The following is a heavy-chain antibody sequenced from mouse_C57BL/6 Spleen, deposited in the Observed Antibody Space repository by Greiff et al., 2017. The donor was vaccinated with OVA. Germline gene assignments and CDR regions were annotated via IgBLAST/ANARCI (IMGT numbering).Heavy chain of an antibody. Sequence: EVQLQQSVAELVRPGASVKLSCTASGFNIKNTYMHWVKQRPEQGLEWIGRIDPANGNTKYAPKFQGKATITADTSSNTAYLQLSSLTTEDTAIYCCARSGTAQATWFAYWGQGTLVTVSA. V-gene: IGHV14-3*01. D-gene: IGHD3-2*02. CDR3: ARSGTAQATWFAY. J-gene: IGHJ3*01. CDR2: IDPANGNT. CDR1: GFNIKNTY.